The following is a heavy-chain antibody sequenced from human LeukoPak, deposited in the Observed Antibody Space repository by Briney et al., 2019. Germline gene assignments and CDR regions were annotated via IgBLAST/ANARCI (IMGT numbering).Heavy chain of an antibody. CDR2: INHSGST. V-gene: IGHV4-34*01. Sequence: SETLSLTCAVYGGSFSGYYWSWIRKPPGKGLVWIGEINHSGSTNYNPCLKSRVTISVDTSKNQFSPKLSSVTAADTAVYYCANGKYQLLSSWFDPWGQGTLVTVSS. J-gene: IGHJ5*02. CDR3: ANGKYQLLSSWFDP. D-gene: IGHD2-2*01. CDR1: GGSFSGYY.